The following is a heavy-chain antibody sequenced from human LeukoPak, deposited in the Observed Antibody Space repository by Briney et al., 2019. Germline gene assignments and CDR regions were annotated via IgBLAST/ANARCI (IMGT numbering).Heavy chain of an antibody. CDR3: ARLDDQYYYYGMDV. Sequence: GGSLRLSCAASGFTFSSYSMNWVRQTPGKGLEWVSSISSSSSYIYYADSVKGRFTISRDNAKNSLYLQMNSLRAEDTAVYYCARLDDQYYYYGMDVWGQGTTVNVSS. J-gene: IGHJ6*02. CDR2: ISSSSSYI. V-gene: IGHV3-21*01. D-gene: IGHD1-1*01. CDR1: GFTFSSYS.